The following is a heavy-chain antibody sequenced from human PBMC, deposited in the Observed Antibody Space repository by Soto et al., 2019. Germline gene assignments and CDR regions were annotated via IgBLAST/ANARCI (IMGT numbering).Heavy chain of an antibody. J-gene: IGHJ4*02. D-gene: IGHD3-3*01. CDR3: ARGGAFWSGYYGSFDY. CDR1: GYTFTSYY. Sequence: ASVKVSCKASGYTFTSYYMHWVRQAPGQGLEWMGWINPNSGGTNYAQKFQGWVTMTRDTSISTAYMELSRLRSDDTAVYYCARGGAFWSGYYGSFDYWGQGTLVTVSS. V-gene: IGHV1-2*04. CDR2: INPNSGGT.